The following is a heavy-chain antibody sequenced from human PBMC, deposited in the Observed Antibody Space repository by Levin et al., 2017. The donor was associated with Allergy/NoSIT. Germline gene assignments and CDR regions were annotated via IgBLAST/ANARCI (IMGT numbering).Heavy chain of an antibody. CDR2: MNPNSGNT. D-gene: IGHD3-3*01. CDR1: GYTFTSYD. V-gene: IGHV1-8*01. J-gene: IGHJ6*02. CDR3: ARGILRFLEWFTRGYYYYGMDV. Sequence: ASVKVSCKASGYTFTSYDINWVRQATGQGLEWMGWMNPNSGNTGYAQKFQGRVTMTRNTSISTAYMELSSLRSEDTAVYYCARGILRFLEWFTRGYYYYGMDVWGQGTTVTVSS.